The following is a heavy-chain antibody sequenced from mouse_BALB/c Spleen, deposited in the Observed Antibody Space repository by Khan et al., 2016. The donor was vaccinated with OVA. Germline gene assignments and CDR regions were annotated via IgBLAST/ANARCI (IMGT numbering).Heavy chain of an antibody. V-gene: IGHV3-1*02. D-gene: IGHD2-1*01. J-gene: IGHJ4*01. Sequence: VQLKQSGPDLVKPSQSLSLTCTVTGYSITSGYSWHWIRQFPGNKLEWMAYIYFSGSINYNPSLKSRISVTRDTSKNQFFLQLNSVTTEDTATYYCARDGNYMDYWSQGTSVTVSS. CDR3: ARDGNYMDY. CDR1: GYSITSGYS. CDR2: IYFSGSI.